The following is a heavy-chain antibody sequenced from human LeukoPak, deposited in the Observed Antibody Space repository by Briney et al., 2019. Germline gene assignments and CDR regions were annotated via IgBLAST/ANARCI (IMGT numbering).Heavy chain of an antibody. CDR2: SNPNSGDT. D-gene: IGHD2-8*01. J-gene: IGHJ6*03. CDR3: ARMVGMDCTTGVCFTYNQSFMDA. Sequence: ASVKVSCKASGYTCIGYYMHWVRQVPAQGLEWRGWSNPNSGDTNYVQKFQGRFTMTRDTSISTAYMELRRLRSDDTAVYFCARMVGMDCTTGVCFTYNQSFMDAWGKGAAVTVSS. V-gene: IGHV1-2*02. CDR1: GYTCIGYY.